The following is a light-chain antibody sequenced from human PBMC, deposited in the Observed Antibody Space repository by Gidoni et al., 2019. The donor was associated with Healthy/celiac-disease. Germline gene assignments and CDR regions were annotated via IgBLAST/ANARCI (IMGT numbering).Light chain of an antibody. J-gene: IGLJ2*01. CDR1: SLRSYY. CDR2: GKN. CDR3: NSRDSSGNLL. Sequence: SSELTQDPAVSVALGQTVRITCLGDSLRSYYASWYQQKPGQAPVLVIYGKNNRPSGIPDRFSGSSSGNTASLTITGAQAEDEADYYCNSRDSSGNLLFGGGTKLTVL. V-gene: IGLV3-19*01.